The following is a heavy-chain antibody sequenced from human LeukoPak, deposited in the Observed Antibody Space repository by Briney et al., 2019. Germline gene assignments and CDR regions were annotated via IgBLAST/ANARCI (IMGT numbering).Heavy chain of an antibody. V-gene: IGHV3-11*04. Sequence: GGSLRLSCAASGFTFSDYYMSWIRQAPGKGLEWVSYISSSGSTIYYADSVKGRFTISRDNAKNSLYLQMNSLRAEDTAVYYCARESRLGYCSGGSCYSLYYYYMDVWGKGTTVTVSS. CDR3: ARESRLGYCSGGSCYSLYYYYMDV. CDR2: ISSSGSTI. CDR1: GFTFSDYY. D-gene: IGHD2-15*01. J-gene: IGHJ6*03.